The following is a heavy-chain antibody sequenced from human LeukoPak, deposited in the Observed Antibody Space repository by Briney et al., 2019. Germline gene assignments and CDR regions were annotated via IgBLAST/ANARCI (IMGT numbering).Heavy chain of an antibody. J-gene: IGHJ4*02. Sequence: GGSLRLSCAASGFTFSSYSMNWVRQAPGKELEWVSSISRSSSYKYYADSVKGRFTISRDNAKNSLYLQMNSLRAEDTAVYYCASSRYDSSGYYGIIGYWGQGTLVTVSS. CDR1: GFTFSSYS. D-gene: IGHD3-22*01. CDR2: ISRSSSYK. V-gene: IGHV3-21*01. CDR3: ASSRYDSSGYYGIIGY.